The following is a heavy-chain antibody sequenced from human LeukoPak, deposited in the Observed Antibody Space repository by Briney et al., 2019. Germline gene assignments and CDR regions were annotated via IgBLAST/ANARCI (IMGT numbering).Heavy chain of an antibody. Sequence: GGSLRLSCAASGFTFSSYSMNWVRQAPGKGLEWVSSISSSSSYIYYADSVKGRFTISRDNAKNSLYLQMNSLRAEGTAVYYCARDSGGPLVRGEVNYWGQGTLVTVSS. CDR2: ISSSSSYI. V-gene: IGHV3-21*01. CDR1: GFTFSSYS. CDR3: ARDSGGPLVRGEVNY. J-gene: IGHJ4*02. D-gene: IGHD3-10*01.